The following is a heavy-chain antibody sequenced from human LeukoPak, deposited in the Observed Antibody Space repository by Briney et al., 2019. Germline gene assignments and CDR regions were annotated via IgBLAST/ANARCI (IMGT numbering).Heavy chain of an antibody. CDR2: ISGSGGST. CDR1: GFTFSSYA. CDR3: AKAYYYGSGSFPDYHYGMDV. D-gene: IGHD3-10*01. V-gene: IGHV3-23*01. Sequence: GGSLRLSCAASGFTFSSYAMSWVRQAPWKGLEWVSAISGSGGSTYYADSVKGRFTISRDNSKNTLYLQMNSLRAEDTAVYYCAKAYYYGSGSFPDYHYGMDVWGQGTTVTVSS. J-gene: IGHJ6*02.